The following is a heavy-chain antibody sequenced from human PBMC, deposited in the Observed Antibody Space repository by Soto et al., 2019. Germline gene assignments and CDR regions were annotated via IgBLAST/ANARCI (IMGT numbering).Heavy chain of an antibody. V-gene: IGHV3-30*18. J-gene: IGHJ4*02. CDR1: GFTFSSYG. D-gene: IGHD6-13*01. CDR2: ISYDGSNK. Sequence: GGSLRLSCAASGFTFSSYGMHWVRQAPGKGLEWVAVISYDGSNKYYADSVKGRFTISRDNSKNTLYLQMNSLRAEDTAVYYCAKDPCPQGDTYDFGYSSSRRDFDYWGQGTLVTVSS. CDR3: AKDPCPQGDTYDFGYSSSRRDFDY.